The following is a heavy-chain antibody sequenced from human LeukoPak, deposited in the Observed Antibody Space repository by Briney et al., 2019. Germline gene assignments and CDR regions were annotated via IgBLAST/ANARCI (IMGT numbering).Heavy chain of an antibody. D-gene: IGHD2-2*01. CDR3: ARADRYCSNTNCYYYFDY. Sequence: ASVKVSCKASGSTFSSYAISWVRQAPGQGLEWMGGIIPIFGTANYAQKFQGRVTITTDDSTNTSHMELSSLRSEDTAMYYCARADRYCSNTNCYYYFDYWGQGTLVTVSS. J-gene: IGHJ4*02. CDR1: GSTFSSYA. CDR2: IIPIFGTA. V-gene: IGHV1-69*05.